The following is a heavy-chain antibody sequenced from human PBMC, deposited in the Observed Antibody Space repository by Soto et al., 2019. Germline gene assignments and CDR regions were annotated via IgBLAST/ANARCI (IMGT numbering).Heavy chain of an antibody. CDR2: ISGSGDTP. CDR1: GFTFSNYA. V-gene: IGHV3-23*01. J-gene: IGHJ4*02. Sequence: GGSLRLSCAASGFTFSNYAISWVRQAPGKGLEWVSIISGSGDTPYYADSVKGRFTISRDNSRNTLYLQMNSLRAGDSAKYYCAKEGTSGLYYFDYWGPGTLVTSPQ. CDR3: AKEGTSGLYYFDY. D-gene: IGHD6-19*01.